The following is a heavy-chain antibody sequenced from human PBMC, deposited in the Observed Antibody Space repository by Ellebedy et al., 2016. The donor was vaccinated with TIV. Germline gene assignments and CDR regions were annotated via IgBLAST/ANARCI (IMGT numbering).Heavy chain of an antibody. CDR3: GRHRRDKDRGYNEDIDY. D-gene: IGHD5-24*01. V-gene: IGHV5-51*01. Sequence: GESLKISCKGSGYSFTNYCISWVRQRPGKGLAWMGITYPGDSDDRYSPSLQGQATISADNSIRTAYLQWSSLKASETAMYYCGRHRRDKDRGYNEDIDYWGQGTLVTVSS. CDR2: TYPGDSDD. J-gene: IGHJ4*02. CDR1: GYSFTNYC.